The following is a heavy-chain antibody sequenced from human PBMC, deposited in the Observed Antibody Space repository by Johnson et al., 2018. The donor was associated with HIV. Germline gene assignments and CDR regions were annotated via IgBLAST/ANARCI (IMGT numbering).Heavy chain of an antibody. V-gene: IGHV3-20*04. D-gene: IGHD2-15*01. CDR1: GFTFDDYG. CDR3: ARVLWSGGSCDSDAFDI. Sequence: VQLVESGGGVVRPGGSLRLSCAASGFTFDDYGMSWVRQAPGKGLEWVSGINWNGGSTGYADSVKGRFTISRDNAKNSLYLHMNSLRAEDTALYYCARVLWSGGSCDSDAFDIGGQGKMVTVSS. CDR2: INWNGGST. J-gene: IGHJ3*02.